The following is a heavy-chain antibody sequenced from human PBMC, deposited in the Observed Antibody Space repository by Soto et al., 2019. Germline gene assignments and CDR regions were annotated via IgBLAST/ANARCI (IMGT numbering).Heavy chain of an antibody. CDR3: ARDRSYDFWSGYTFDY. Sequence: PGGSLRLSCAASGFTFSSYAMHWVRQAPGKGLEWVAVISYDGSNKYYADSVKGRFTISRDNSKNTLYLQMNSLRAEDTAVYYCARDRSYDFWSGYTFDYWGQGTLVTVSS. CDR2: ISYDGSNK. CDR1: GFTFSSYA. D-gene: IGHD3-3*01. J-gene: IGHJ4*02. V-gene: IGHV3-30-3*01.